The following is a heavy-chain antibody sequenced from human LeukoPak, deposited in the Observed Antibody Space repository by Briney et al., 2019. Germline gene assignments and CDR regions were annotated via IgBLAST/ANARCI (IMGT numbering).Heavy chain of an antibody. Sequence: GGSLRLSCAASGFTFSIAWMGWVRQAPGKGLEWVARIKSKTDGGTTDYTAPVKGRFTISRDDSENALYLQMNSLKTEDTAVYYCTTNLRFWGQGTLVTVSS. V-gene: IGHV3-15*01. CDR1: GFTFSIAW. J-gene: IGHJ4*02. CDR3: TTNLRF. CDR2: IKSKTDGGTT.